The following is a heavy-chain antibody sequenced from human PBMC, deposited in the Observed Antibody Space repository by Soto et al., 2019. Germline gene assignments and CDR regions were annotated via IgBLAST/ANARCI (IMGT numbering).Heavy chain of an antibody. J-gene: IGHJ4*02. V-gene: IGHV1-18*01. CDR2: ISANNGNT. Sequence: QVQLVQSGAEVKKPGDSVRVSCKASGYTFTSYGIGWVRQAPGQGLEWMGWISANNGNTKYAQKVQGRVTMTTDASISTAYMELRSLRSDDAAVYYCARDGYFDHWGQGTLVTVSS. CDR1: GYTFTSYG. CDR3: ARDGYFDH.